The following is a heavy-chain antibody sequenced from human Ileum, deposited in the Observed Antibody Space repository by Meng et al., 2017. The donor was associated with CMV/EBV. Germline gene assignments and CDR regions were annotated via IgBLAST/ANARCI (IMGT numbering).Heavy chain of an antibody. V-gene: IGHV3-23*03. CDR2: ICRSGDSQ. CDR3: AKDGEVSVGIFDA. Sequence: GESLKISCAASGFTFSNYAMSWVRQAPGKGLEWVSLICRSGDSQDYADSVKGRLIVSRDNSKNMLYLEMNSLRAEDSSVYYCAKDGEVSVGIFDAWGQGTLVTVSS. CDR1: GFTFSNYA. D-gene: IGHD3-16*01. J-gene: IGHJ4*01.